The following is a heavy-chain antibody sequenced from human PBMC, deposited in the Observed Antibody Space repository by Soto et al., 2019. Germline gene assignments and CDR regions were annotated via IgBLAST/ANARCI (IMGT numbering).Heavy chain of an antibody. CDR1: GFTFSSYS. CDR2: ISAYSSPI. CDR3: VRGGRGYTRDDVFDI. V-gene: IGHV3-21*06. J-gene: IGHJ3*02. Sequence: GSLRLSCVDSGFTFSSYSMNWVRQAPGKGLEWVSSISAYSSPIFYADSVKGRFTISRDNAKNSLYLQMNSLRAGDTAVYYCVRGGRGYTRDDVFDIWGQGTMVTVSS. D-gene: IGHD2-2*02.